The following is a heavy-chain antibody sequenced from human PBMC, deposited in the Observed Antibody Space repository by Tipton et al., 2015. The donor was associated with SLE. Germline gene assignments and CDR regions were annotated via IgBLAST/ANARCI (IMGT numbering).Heavy chain of an antibody. CDR3: ARLTPWGYDY. J-gene: IGHJ4*02. Sequence: LRLSCTVSNGSINYYHWSWIRQPPGKGLEWIGYVYFDGSTNYNPSLKSRVTMSLDTSKNHFSLSLISVTAADTAVYYCARLTPWGYDYWGPGMLVTVSS. D-gene: IGHD7-27*01. CDR2: VYFDGST. V-gene: IGHV4-59*12. CDR1: NGSINYYH.